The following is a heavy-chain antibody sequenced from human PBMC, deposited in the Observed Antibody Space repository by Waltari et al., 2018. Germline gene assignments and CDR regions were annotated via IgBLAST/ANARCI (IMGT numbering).Heavy chain of an antibody. V-gene: IGHV4-38-2*01. CDR2: IYHSGST. Sequence: QVQLQESGPVLVKPSETLSLTCAVSGYSISSGYYWGWIRQPPGKGLEWIGSIYHSGSTYYNPSLKSRVTISVDTSKNQFSLKLSSVTAADTAVYYCARPCGGDCYSSSDAFDIWGQGTMVTVSS. J-gene: IGHJ3*02. CDR1: GYSISSGYY. CDR3: ARPCGGDCYSSSDAFDI. D-gene: IGHD2-21*01.